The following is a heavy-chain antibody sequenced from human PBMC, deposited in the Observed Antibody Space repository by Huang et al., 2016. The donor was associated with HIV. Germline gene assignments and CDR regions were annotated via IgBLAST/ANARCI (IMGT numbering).Heavy chain of an antibody. CDR3: ARRVYRDSGWFDP. D-gene: IGHD2-15*01. V-gene: IGHV4-39*01. CDR2: IYHSVVT. CDR1: GGAILTYIYY. Sequence: QLRLQESGPGLVKPSETLSLTCIVSGGAILTYIYYWGGIRQPPGRGLEWIGNIYHSVVTDYVPSCKSRLTISVDTSKNQFSLRLTSVTAADTAVYYCARRVYRDSGWFDPCGQGTLVTVSS. J-gene: IGHJ5*02.